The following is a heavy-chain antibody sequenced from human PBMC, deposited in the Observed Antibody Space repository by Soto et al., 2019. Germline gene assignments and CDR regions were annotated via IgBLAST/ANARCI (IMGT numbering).Heavy chain of an antibody. CDR3: ARSREFDY. CDR1: GGSINSYY. V-gene: IGHV4-4*07. CDR2: ISSGGSA. Sequence: SETLSLTCNVSGGSINSYYWGWIRQPAGKGLEWIGRISSGGSAIYNPSLKSRVTISIDVSKNQFSLSLRSLTAADTAVYYCARSREFDYWSQGTLVTVSS. J-gene: IGHJ4*02.